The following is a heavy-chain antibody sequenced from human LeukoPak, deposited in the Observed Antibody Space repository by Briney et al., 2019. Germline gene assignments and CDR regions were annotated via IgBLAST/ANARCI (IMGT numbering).Heavy chain of an antibody. CDR2: IYYSGST. CDR1: GGSISSHY. J-gene: IGHJ6*03. V-gene: IGHV4-59*11. CDR3: ARWSVTVVTPSGHMDV. Sequence: SETLSLTCTVSGGSISSHYWSWIRQPPGKGLEWIGYIYYSGSTNYNPSLKSRVTISVDTSKNQFSLKLSSVTAADSAVYYCARWSVTVVTPSGHMDVGGKGTTVTVSS. D-gene: IGHD4-23*01.